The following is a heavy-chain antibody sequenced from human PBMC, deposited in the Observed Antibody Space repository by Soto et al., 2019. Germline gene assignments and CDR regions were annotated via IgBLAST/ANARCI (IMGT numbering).Heavy chain of an antibody. CDR3: GSWGGGLYRGWFDP. J-gene: IGHJ5*02. CDR1: GGTFSSYA. Sequence: QVQLVQSGAEVKKPGSSVKVSCKASGGTFSSYAISWVRQAPGQGLEWMGGIIPILGTANYAKKFQGRVTITADQSTSTAYMGVGSLGSEDTAVDYCGSWGGGLYRGWFDPWGQGTLVTVSS. D-gene: IGHD6-19*01. CDR2: IIPILGTA. V-gene: IGHV1-69*01.